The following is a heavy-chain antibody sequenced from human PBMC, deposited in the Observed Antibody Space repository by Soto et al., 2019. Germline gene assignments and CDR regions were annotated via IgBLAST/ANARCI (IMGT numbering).Heavy chain of an antibody. V-gene: IGHV3-11*01. J-gene: IGHJ4*02. Sequence: GGSLRLSCAASGFTFSDYYMSWIRQAPGKGLEWVSYISSSGTTMYYADSVKGRFTISRDNAKNSLYLQMNSLRPDDTALYYCAKDMKWGGMTTIHYFDSWGQGTLVTVSS. CDR2: ISSSGTTM. CDR1: GFTFSDYY. CDR3: AKDMKWGGMTTIHYFDS. D-gene: IGHD4-17*01.